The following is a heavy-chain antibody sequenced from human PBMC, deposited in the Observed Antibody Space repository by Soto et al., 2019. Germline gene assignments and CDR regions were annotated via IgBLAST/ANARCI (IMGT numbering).Heavy chain of an antibody. CDR2: INSDGSDT. J-gene: IGHJ6*01. CDR1: GFTFRNYW. D-gene: IGHD6-13*01. Sequence: GGSLRLSCAASGFTFRNYWMHWVRQAPGKGLVWVSRINSDGSDTGNADSVKGRFTISRDNAKNMLYLQMNSLRDEDTAVYYCTRGAWQQLAPRVDPYGMDVWGQGTTVTVSS. V-gene: IGHV3-74*01. CDR3: TRGAWQQLAPRVDPYGMDV.